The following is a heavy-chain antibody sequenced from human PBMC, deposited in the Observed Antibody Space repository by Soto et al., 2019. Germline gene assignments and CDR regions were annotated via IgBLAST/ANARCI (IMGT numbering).Heavy chain of an antibody. Sequence: ASVKVSCKASGYTFTSYDINWVRQATGQGLEWMGWMNPNSGNTGYAQKLQGRVTTTKNTSISTAYMELISLISEDKAVYYCAGGGPVIVRLRDLFDLWGQGTLVTVSS. V-gene: IGHV1-8*01. D-gene: IGHD3-22*01. CDR3: AGGGPVIVRLRDLFDL. CDR2: MNPNSGNT. J-gene: IGHJ5*02. CDR1: GYTFTSYD.